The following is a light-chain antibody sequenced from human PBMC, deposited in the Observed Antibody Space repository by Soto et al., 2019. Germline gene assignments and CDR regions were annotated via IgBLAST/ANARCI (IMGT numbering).Light chain of an antibody. CDR3: QQRSNWLIT. Sequence: ERVMAQSPATLSVSPGAGATLSGRASQSVSSNLAWYQQKPGQAPRLLIYDAYNRATGITARFSGSGSGTDFTLTISSLEPEDFAVYYCQQRSNWLITVGQGTRLEIK. J-gene: IGKJ5*01. CDR1: QSVSSN. V-gene: IGKV3-11*01. CDR2: DAY.